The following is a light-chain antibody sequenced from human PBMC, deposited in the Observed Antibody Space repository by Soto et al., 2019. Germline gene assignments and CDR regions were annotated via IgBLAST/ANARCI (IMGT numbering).Light chain of an antibody. V-gene: IGLV1-40*01. Sequence: QSVLTQPPSVSGAPGQSITISCTGSSTNLGGYKDVSWYQQLPGTAPKLIIYDASIRPSGVSNRFSGSKSGTTTSLAISGLQAEDEADYYCTSYASSLSTEVFGKGTKLTV. J-gene: IGLJ3*02. CDR1: STNLGGYKD. CDR3: TSYASSLSTEV. CDR2: DAS.